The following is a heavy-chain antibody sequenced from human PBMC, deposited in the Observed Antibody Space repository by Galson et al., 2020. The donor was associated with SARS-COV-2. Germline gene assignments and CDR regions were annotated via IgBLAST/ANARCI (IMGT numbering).Heavy chain of an antibody. CDR2: ISDDGKKQ. CDR1: GLAFISYG. CDR3: AKGDFVVMPAAVPLCLDS. Sequence: GGSLRLSCAASGLAFISYGMHWVRQAPDKGLEWVAVISDDGKKQYYGDSVKGRFTVSRDKSQKTLYLQMNSLRAEDTAVYYCAKGDFVVMPAAVPLCLDSWGQGTLVIVSS. J-gene: IGHJ4*02. D-gene: IGHD2-2*01. V-gene: IGHV3-30*18.